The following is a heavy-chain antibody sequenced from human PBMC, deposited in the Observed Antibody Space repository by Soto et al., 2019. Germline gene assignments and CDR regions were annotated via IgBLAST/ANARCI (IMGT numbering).Heavy chain of an antibody. J-gene: IGHJ4*02. Sequence: QVQLVQSGAEVKKPGSSVKVSCKASGGTFSSYTISWVRQAPGQGLEWMGRIIPILGIANYAQKFQGRVTITTDKSTNTANMALMSLRAEDTAGYYWARAETYQGSGSFVTGWGQGTLVNVSS. CDR1: GGTFSSYT. CDR2: IIPILGIA. CDR3: ARAETYQGSGSFVTG. D-gene: IGHD3-10*01. V-gene: IGHV1-69*02.